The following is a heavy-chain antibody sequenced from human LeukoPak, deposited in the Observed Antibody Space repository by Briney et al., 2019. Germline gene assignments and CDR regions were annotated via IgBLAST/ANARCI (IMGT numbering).Heavy chain of an antibody. Sequence: SVKVSCKVSGYTLTELSMHWVRQAPGQGLEWMGGIIPIFGTANYAQKFQGRVTITADESTSTAYMELSSLRSEDTAVYYCARESEYSSSPTGYWGQGTLVTVSS. V-gene: IGHV1-69*13. CDR3: ARESEYSSSPTGY. CDR2: IIPIFGTA. J-gene: IGHJ4*02. CDR1: GYTLTELS. D-gene: IGHD6-6*01.